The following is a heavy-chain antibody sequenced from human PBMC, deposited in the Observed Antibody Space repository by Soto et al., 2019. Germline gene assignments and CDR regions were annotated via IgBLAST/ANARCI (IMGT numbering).Heavy chain of an antibody. V-gene: IGHV1-2*02. CDR3: ARALRGVVVTATYYFDY. D-gene: IGHD2-21*02. CDR2: INPNSGGT. CDR1: GYTFTGYY. J-gene: IGHJ4*02. Sequence: QVQLVQSGAEVKKPGASVKVSCKASGYTFTGYYMHWVRQAPGQGLEWMGWINPNSGGTNYAQKFQGRVTMTRDTSISTAYMELSRLRSDDTAVYYCARALRGVVVTATYYFDYWGQGTLVTVSS.